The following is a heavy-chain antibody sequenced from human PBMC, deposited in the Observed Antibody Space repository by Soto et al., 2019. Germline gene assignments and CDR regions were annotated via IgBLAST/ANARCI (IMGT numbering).Heavy chain of an antibody. J-gene: IGHJ4*02. V-gene: IGHV2-5*02. CDR3: ADIFWYYGSGSPCY. CDR1: GFSLSTSGVG. D-gene: IGHD3-10*01. CDR2: IYWDDDK. Sequence: SGPTLVNPTQTLTLTCTFSGFSLSTSGVGVGWIRQPPGKALEWLALIYWDDDKRYSPSLKSRLTITKDTSKNQVVLTMTYMDLVDTDTYYCADIFWYYGSGSPCYWGQGTLVNVSS.